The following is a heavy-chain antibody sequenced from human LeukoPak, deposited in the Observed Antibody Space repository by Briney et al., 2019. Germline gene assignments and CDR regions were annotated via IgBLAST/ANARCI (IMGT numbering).Heavy chain of an antibody. D-gene: IGHD5-24*01. CDR1: GFTFSSYS. V-gene: IGHV3-21*01. Sequence: GGSLRLSCAASGFTFSSYSMNWVRQAPGKGLEWVSSISRSGGSTYYAESVKGRLTISRDNAESSVYLQVNSLRVEDTAVHYCVRGDKRDYWAREPWSPSPQ. J-gene: IGHJ4*02. CDR2: ISRSGGST. CDR3: VRGDKRDY.